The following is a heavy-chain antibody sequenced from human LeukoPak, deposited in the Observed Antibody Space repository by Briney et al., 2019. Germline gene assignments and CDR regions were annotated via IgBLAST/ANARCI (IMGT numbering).Heavy chain of an antibody. CDR1: GFTFSSYA. J-gene: IGHJ4*02. D-gene: IGHD2/OR15-2a*01. CDR2: ISGSGGST. Sequence: PGGSLRLSRAGSGFTFSSYAMSWVRQAPGKGLEWVSGISGSGGSTYYADSVKGRFTISRDNSKNTLYLQMNSLRAEDTAVYYCAKDRVGTTGYWGQGTLVTVSS. CDR3: AKDRVGTTGY. V-gene: IGHV3-23*01.